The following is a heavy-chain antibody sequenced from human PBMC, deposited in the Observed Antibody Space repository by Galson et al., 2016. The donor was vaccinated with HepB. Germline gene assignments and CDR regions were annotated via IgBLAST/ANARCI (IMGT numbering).Heavy chain of an antibody. D-gene: IGHD1-14*01. J-gene: IGHJ6*02. V-gene: IGHV3-11*01. CDR3: ARDRIPDRYYGLSV. CDR1: GFTFSDYY. Sequence: SLRLSCAASGFTFSDYYMSWVRQAPGKGLEWLSIISGSGTSIYYADSVKGRFTVSRDNTKNLVYLQTNSLRAEDTAVYYCARDRIPDRYYGLSVWRHGTTVTVSS. CDR2: ISGSGTSI.